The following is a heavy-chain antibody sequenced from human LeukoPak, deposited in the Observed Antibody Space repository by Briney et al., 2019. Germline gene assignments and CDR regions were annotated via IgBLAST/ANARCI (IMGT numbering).Heavy chain of an antibody. D-gene: IGHD3-10*01. J-gene: IGHJ4*02. CDR3: ARGPWFGELVDY. V-gene: IGHV4-34*01. CDR1: GGSFSGYY. CDR2: INHSGST. Sequence: SETLTLTCAVYGGSFSGYYWSWIRQPPGKGLEWIGEINHSGSTNYNPSLKSRVTISVDTSKSQFSLKLSSVTAADTAVYYCARGPWFGELVDYWGQGTLVTVSS.